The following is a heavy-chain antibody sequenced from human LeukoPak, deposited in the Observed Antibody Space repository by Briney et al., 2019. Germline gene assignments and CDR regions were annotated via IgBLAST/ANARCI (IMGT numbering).Heavy chain of an antibody. V-gene: IGHV4-30-4*01. CDR2: IYYSGSA. J-gene: IGHJ4*02. D-gene: IGHD3-10*01. CDR3: ARTPMVRGVIYFDY. Sequence: SQTLSLTCTVSGGSISSGDYYWSWIRQPPGKGLEWIGYIYYSGSAYYNPSLKSRVIISVDTSKNQLSLKLSSVTAADTAVYYCARTPMVRGVIYFDYWGQGTLVTVSP. CDR1: GGSISSGDYY.